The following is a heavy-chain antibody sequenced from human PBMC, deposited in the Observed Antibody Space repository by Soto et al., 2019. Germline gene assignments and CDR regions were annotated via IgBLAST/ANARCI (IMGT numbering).Heavy chain of an antibody. Sequence: SVKVSCKASGGTFSSYGISWVRQAPGQGLEWMGGIIPMFGTATHTQDFQGRLTITADESTSTAYMELSSLRSEDTAVYFCARSVGVTTLSYLDYWGQGTLVTVPQ. CDR3: ARSVGVTTLSYLDY. J-gene: IGHJ4*02. CDR2: IIPMFGTA. CDR1: GGTFSSYG. D-gene: IGHD1-26*01. V-gene: IGHV1-69*13.